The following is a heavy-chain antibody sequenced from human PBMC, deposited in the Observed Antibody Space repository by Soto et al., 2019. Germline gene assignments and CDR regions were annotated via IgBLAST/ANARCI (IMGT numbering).Heavy chain of an antibody. CDR3: ARVRYYYDSSGYYYVLHYFDY. CDR1: GGSFSGYY. J-gene: IGHJ4*02. V-gene: IGHV4-34*01. D-gene: IGHD3-22*01. Sequence: SETLSLTCAVYGGSFSGYYWSWIRQPPGKGLEWIGEINHSGSTNYNPSLKSRVTISVDTSKNQFSLKLSSVTAADTAVYYCARVRYYYDSSGYYYVLHYFDYWGQGTLVTVSS. CDR2: INHSGST.